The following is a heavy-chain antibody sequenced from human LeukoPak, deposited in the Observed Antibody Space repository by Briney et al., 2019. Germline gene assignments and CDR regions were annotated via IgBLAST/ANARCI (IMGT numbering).Heavy chain of an antibody. CDR2: VELSGRT. V-gene: IGHV4-4*02. CDR3: ARGIGQWLAFDY. J-gene: IGHJ4*02. D-gene: IGHD6-19*01. CDR1: GGSISSTNW. Sequence: PSETLSLTCGVSGGSISSTNWWTWVRQPPGEGLEWIGEVELSGRTNYNPSLESRVTISVDMSANHISLKLTSVTAADTAVYYCARGIGQWLAFDYWGQGTPVTVSS.